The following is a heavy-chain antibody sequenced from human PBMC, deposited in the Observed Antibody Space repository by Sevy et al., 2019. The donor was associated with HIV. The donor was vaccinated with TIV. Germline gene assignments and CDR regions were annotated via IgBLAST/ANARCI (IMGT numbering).Heavy chain of an antibody. Sequence: ASVKVSCKPSGYIFSDYHIHWARQAPGQRLEWMGWINGKSGDTEYADRFQGRVTMSWDTSITTAYMELTRLQSDDTAVYYCAKVGVAGSAFFDHWGQGTLVTVSS. CDR2: INGKSGDT. CDR3: AKVGVAGSAFFDH. D-gene: IGHD1-26*01. CDR1: GYIFSDYH. V-gene: IGHV1-2*02. J-gene: IGHJ4*02.